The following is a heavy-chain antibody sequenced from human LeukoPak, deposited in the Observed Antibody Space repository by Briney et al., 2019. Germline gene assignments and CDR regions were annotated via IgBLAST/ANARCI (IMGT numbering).Heavy chain of an antibody. CDR2: ISGTTGRT. J-gene: IGHJ6*02. CDR3: ATVACGTECYYRLDV. D-gene: IGHD2-21*01. CDR1: GFTFTSHA. V-gene: IGHV3-23*01. Sequence: GGSLRLSCATSGFTFTSHAMTWVRQAPGKGLEWVSGISGTTGRTFYGDSVKGRFTVPRDNSRDTLYLQMNSLRAEDAAVYFCATVACGTECYYRLDVWGQGTTVTVSS.